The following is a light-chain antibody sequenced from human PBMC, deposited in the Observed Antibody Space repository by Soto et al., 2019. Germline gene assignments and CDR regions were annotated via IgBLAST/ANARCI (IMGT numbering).Light chain of an antibody. CDR3: QHYNSYSEA. Sequence: DIQMTQSPSSLSASVGPRAPITCRASQRISSYVNWYQAKPGKAPKLLIYKASTLKSGVPSRFSGSGSGTEFTLTISSLQPDDFATYYCQHYNSYSEAFGQGTKVDIK. V-gene: IGKV1-5*03. CDR1: QRISSY. J-gene: IGKJ1*01. CDR2: KAS.